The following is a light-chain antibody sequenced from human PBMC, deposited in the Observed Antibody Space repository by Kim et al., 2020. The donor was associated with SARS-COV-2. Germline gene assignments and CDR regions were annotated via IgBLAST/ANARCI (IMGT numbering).Light chain of an antibody. CDR1: QNISDY. J-gene: IGKJ4*01. CDR3: QQSYSTPRT. CDR2: AAS. V-gene: IGKV1-39*01. Sequence: DIQMTQSPSSLSASVGDRVTITCRASQNISDYLNWYQQKPGKAPKVLISAASSLQSGVPSRFSGSGSGTDFTLTFTSLQPEDFATYYCQQSYSTPRTFGGGTKVDIK.